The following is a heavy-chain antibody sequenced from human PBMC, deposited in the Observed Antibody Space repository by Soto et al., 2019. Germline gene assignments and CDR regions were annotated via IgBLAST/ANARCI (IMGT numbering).Heavy chain of an antibody. Sequence: ASVKVSCKASGYTFTSYAMHWVRQAPGQRLEWMGCINAGNGNTKYSQKFQGRVTITRDKSASTAYMELSSLRSEDTAVYYCARAPPDQRYSNYDYWGQGTLVTVSS. V-gene: IGHV1-3*01. CDR3: ARAPPDQRYSNYDY. D-gene: IGHD5-12*01. CDR2: INAGNGNT. J-gene: IGHJ4*02. CDR1: GYTFTSYA.